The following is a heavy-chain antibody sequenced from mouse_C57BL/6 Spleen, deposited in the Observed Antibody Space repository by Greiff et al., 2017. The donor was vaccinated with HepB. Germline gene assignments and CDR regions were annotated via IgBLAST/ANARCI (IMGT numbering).Heavy chain of an antibody. CDR1: GFSFNTYA. Sequence: EVKVVESGGGLVQPKGSLKLSCAASGFSFNTYAMNWVRQAPGKGLEWVARIRSKSNNYATYYADSVKDRFTISRDDSESMLYLQMNNLKTEETAMYYCVRRDAMDYWGQGTSVTVSS. J-gene: IGHJ4*01. CDR3: VRRDAMDY. V-gene: IGHV10-1*01. CDR2: IRSKSNNYAT.